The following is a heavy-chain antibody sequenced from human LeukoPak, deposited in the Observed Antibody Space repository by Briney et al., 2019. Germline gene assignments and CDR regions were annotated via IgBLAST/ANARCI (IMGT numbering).Heavy chain of an antibody. Sequence: SETLSLTCTVSGGSINSSSRNSYYWGWIRQPPGKGLEWIGNIFYSGRTYYNPSLKSRLTISVDTSKNQFSLRLSSVTAADTAVYYCARDYGGETRFDYWGQGTLVTVSS. J-gene: IGHJ4*02. CDR1: GGSINSSSRNSYY. CDR3: ARDYGGETRFDY. V-gene: IGHV4-39*07. CDR2: IFYSGRT. D-gene: IGHD3-16*01.